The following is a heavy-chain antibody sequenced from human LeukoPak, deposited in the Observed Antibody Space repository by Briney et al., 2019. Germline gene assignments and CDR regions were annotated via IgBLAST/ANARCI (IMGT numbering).Heavy chain of an antibody. CDR2: IIPILNVA. V-gene: IGHV1-69*04. Sequence: ASVKVSCKASGGSFNSYVITWVRQAPGQGLEWMGRIIPILNVANFAQKFQGRVTITADKSTNTAHMELSSLRSEDTAVYYCTREGVYSPDGSGYHRDAFDIWGQGTVVTVSS. D-gene: IGHD3-22*01. J-gene: IGHJ3*02. CDR3: TREGVYSPDGSGYHRDAFDI. CDR1: GGSFNSYV.